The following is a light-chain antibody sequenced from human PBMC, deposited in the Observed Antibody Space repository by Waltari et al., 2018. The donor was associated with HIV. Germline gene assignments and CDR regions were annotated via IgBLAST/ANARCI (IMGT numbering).Light chain of an antibody. J-gene: IGLJ2*01. Sequence: SSELTQDPAVSVALGQTVRLTCQGDSLRSYYASWYQQKPGQAPVLGIYGKNNRPSGIPDRFSGSSSGNTASLTITGAQAEDEADYYCNSRDSSGNHVVFGGGTKLTVL. CDR3: NSRDSSGNHVV. CDR1: SLRSYY. V-gene: IGLV3-19*01. CDR2: GKN.